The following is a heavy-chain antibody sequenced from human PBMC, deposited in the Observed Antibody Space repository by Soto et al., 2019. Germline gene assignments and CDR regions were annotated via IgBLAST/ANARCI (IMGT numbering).Heavy chain of an antibody. CDR2: ISGSGGST. CDR3: AKDLENTMVRGAPYYYYGMDV. Sequence: GGSLRLSCAASGFTFSSYAMSWVRQAPGKGLEWVSAISGSGGSTYYADSVKGRFTISRDNSKNTLYLQMNSLRAEDTAVYYCAKDLENTMVRGAPYYYYGMDVWGQGTTVTVSS. D-gene: IGHD3-10*01. J-gene: IGHJ6*02. V-gene: IGHV3-23*01. CDR1: GFTFSSYA.